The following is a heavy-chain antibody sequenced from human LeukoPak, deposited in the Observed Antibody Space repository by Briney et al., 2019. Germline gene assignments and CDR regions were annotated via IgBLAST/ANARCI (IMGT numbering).Heavy chain of an antibody. V-gene: IGHV3-15*01. CDR3: TTDAPYYDFWSGYPIDY. J-gene: IGHJ4*02. CDR1: GFTFSNAW. D-gene: IGHD3-3*01. CDR2: IKSKTDGGTT. Sequence: PGGSLRLSCAAPGFTFSNAWMSWVRQAPGKGLEWVGRIKSKTDGGTTDYAAPVKGRFTISRDDSKNTPYLQMNSLETEDTAVYYCTTDAPYYDFWSGYPIDYWGQGTLVTVSS.